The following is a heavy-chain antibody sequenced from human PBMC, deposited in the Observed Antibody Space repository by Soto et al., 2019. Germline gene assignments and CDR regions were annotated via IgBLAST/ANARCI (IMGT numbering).Heavy chain of an antibody. CDR1: GFSFSSYA. Sequence: QVQLVESGGGVVQPGRSLRLSCAASGFSFSSYAMHWVRQAPGRVPEWVTLISYDGSNKDYADSVKGRFTISRDNSKTTLYLQMNSLRSEDTALYYARPYCSSGSCHQPGWGYFDVWGRGTLVTVAS. CDR3: RPYCSSGSCHQPGWGYFDV. CDR2: ISYDGSNK. J-gene: IGHJ2*01. V-gene: IGHV3-30-3*01. D-gene: IGHD2-15*01.